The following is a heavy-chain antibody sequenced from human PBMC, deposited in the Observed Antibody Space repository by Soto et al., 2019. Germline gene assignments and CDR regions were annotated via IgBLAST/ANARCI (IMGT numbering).Heavy chain of an antibody. V-gene: IGHV3-64D*06. CDR1: GFTFSEYS. Sequence: GGSLRLFCSASGFTFSEYSMHWVRQAPGKGLQYVSTISSDGDITYYADSVKGRFTISRDNSKNTLYLQMNSLRPEDTAVYYCVKVSTFYDILTGYYSTNFFDPWGQGTLVTVSS. CDR2: ISSDGDIT. J-gene: IGHJ5*02. CDR3: VKVSTFYDILTGYYSTNFFDP. D-gene: IGHD3-9*01.